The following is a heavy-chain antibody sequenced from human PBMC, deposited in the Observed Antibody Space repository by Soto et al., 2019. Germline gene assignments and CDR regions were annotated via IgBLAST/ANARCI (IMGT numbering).Heavy chain of an antibody. CDR2: ISSSGSTI. J-gene: IGHJ4*02. Sequence: PGGSLRLSCAASGFTFSSYEMNWVRQAPGKGLEWVSYISSSGSTIYYADSVKGRFTISRDNAKNSLYLQMNSLRAEDTAVYYCASLGRITIFGVAPWYFDYWGQGTLVTVSS. CDR1: GFTFSSYE. V-gene: IGHV3-48*03. D-gene: IGHD3-3*01. CDR3: ASLGRITIFGVAPWYFDY.